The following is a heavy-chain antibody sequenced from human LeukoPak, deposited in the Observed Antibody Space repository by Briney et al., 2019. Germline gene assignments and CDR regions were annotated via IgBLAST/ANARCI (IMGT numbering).Heavy chain of an antibody. CDR3: GRGRSSGSPLDQ. CDR1: GFTFSDYY. V-gene: IGHV3-11*05. CDR2: ISKSGTST. J-gene: IGHJ4*02. D-gene: IGHD3-10*01. Sequence: GGSLRLSCAASGFTFSDYYMSWIRQAPGKGLEWVSYISKSGTSTKYADSVKGRFSISRDNAKQSRYLQLTSLTAEGTAVYYRGRGRSSGSPLDQWGQGTLVNVSS.